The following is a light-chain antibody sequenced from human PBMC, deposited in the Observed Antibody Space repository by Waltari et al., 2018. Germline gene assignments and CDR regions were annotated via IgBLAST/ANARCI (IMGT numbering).Light chain of an antibody. Sequence: QSVLTQPPSASGLLGQSVAIPCTGTSSDIGGYNYVSWYQQHPGKAPKPLIYEVTKRPSGVPDRFSGSKSGNTASLTVSGLQAEDEADYYCTSYAVTKVVFGGGTKLTVL. V-gene: IGLV2-8*01. J-gene: IGLJ2*01. CDR3: TSYAVTKVV. CDR2: EVT. CDR1: SSDIGGYNY.